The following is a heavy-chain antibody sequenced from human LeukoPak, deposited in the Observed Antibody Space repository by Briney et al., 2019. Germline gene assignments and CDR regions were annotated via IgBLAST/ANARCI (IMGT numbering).Heavy chain of an antibody. CDR2: ISGSGGST. V-gene: IGHV3-23*01. CDR3: AKDLWGSSTTEWFDP. Sequence: QSGGSLRLSCAASGFTFSSYAMSWVRQAPGKGLEWVSAISGSGGSTYYADSVKGRFTISRDDSKNMVYLQMNSLRGEDTAVYYCAKDLWGSSTTEWFDPWGQGTLVTVSS. D-gene: IGHD2-2*01. J-gene: IGHJ5*02. CDR1: GFTFSSYA.